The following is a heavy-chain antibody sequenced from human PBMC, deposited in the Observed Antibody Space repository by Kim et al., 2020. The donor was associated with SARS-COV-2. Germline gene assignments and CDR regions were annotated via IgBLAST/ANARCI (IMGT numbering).Heavy chain of an antibody. CDR1: GYSFTSYW. Sequence: GESLKISCKGSGYSFTSYWIGWVRQMPGKGLEWMGIIYPGDSDTRYSPSFQGQVTISADKSISTAYLQWSSLKASDTAMYYCAIRLGELGYSDAFDIWGQGTMVTVSS. CDR3: AIRLGELGYSDAFDI. J-gene: IGHJ3*02. D-gene: IGHD3-16*01. V-gene: IGHV5-51*01. CDR2: IYPGDSDT.